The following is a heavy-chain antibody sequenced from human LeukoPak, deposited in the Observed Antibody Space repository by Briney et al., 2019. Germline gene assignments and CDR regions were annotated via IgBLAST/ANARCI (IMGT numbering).Heavy chain of an antibody. D-gene: IGHD5-12*01. CDR3: AGHSGGYAY. V-gene: IGHV4-30-4*07. Sequence: SETLSLTCAVSGGSISSGDYSWSWIRQPPGKGLEWIGYIYYTDTYYNPSLKSRVTISLDTSKNQFSLKLSSVTAADTAVYYCAGHSGGYAYWGQGTLVTVSS. CDR1: GGSISSGDYS. J-gene: IGHJ4*02. CDR2: IYYTDT.